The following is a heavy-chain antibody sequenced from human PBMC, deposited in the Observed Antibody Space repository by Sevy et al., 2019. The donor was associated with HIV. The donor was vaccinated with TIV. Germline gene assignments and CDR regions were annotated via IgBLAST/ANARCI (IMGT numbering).Heavy chain of an antibody. D-gene: IGHD3-9*01. J-gene: IGHJ3*02. CDR2: ISSSSSYI. CDR3: ARDSGIRTYYDILTGYIDAFDI. V-gene: IGHV3-21*01. Sequence: GGYLRLSCAASGFTFSSYSMNWVRQAPGKGLEWVSSISSSSSYIYYADSVKGRFTISRDNAKNSLYLQMNSLRAEDTAVYYCARDSGIRTYYDILTGYIDAFDIWGQGTMVTVSS. CDR1: GFTFSSYS.